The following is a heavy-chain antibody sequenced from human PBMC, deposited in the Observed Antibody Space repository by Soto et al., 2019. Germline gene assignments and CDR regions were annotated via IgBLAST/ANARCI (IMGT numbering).Heavy chain of an antibody. V-gene: IGHV1-2*02. CDR2: INPNSGGT. J-gene: IGHJ6*02. D-gene: IGHD3-10*01. CDR1: GYAFTGYY. Sequence: ASVKVSCKASGYAFTGYYMHWVRQAPGQGLEWMGWINPNSGGTNYAQKFQGRVTMTRDTSISTAYMELSRLRSDDTAVYYCASRGSGTANYYYYGMDVWGQGTTVTVSS. CDR3: ASRGSGTANYYYYGMDV.